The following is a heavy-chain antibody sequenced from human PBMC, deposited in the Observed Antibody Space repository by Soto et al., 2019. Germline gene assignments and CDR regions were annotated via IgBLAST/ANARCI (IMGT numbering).Heavy chain of an antibody. Sequence: GESLKISCTGSGYSFARYWIGWVRQMPGKGLEWMGVIYPDDSDTIYSPSFQGQVTISVDKSISTAYLQWSSLKASDTAMYYCARLAARWYKLEFDYWGQGTLVTVSS. V-gene: IGHV5-51*01. CDR1: GYSFARYW. D-gene: IGHD1-20*01. CDR3: ARLAARWYKLEFDY. CDR2: IYPDDSDT. J-gene: IGHJ4*02.